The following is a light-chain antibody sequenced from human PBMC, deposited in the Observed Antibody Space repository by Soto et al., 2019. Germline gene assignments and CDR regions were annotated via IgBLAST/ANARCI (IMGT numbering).Light chain of an antibody. CDR3: QQHYGTPLT. CDR1: QSINSD. V-gene: IGKV3D-15*01. Sequence: EIVMTQSPATLSVSPGETTRLSCRASQSINSDVAWYQQKVGQTPRLLIHGASTRATGIAARFSGSGSGTDFTLTISSLQAEDVAVYYCQQHYGTPLTFGGGTKVDIK. J-gene: IGKJ4*01. CDR2: GAS.